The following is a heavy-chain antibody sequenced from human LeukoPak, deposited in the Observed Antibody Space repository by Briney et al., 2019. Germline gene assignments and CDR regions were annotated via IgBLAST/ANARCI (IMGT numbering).Heavy chain of an antibody. J-gene: IGHJ6*02. Sequence: ASVKVSCKASGYTFTSYGIRWVRQAPGQGLEWMGWISAYNGNTNYAQKLQGRVTITADKSTSTAYMELSSLRSEDTAVYYCARDLLTMVRGAHYGMDVWGQGTTVTVSS. CDR3: ARDLLTMVRGAHYGMDV. CDR1: GYTFTSYG. D-gene: IGHD3-10*01. V-gene: IGHV1-18*01. CDR2: ISAYNGNT.